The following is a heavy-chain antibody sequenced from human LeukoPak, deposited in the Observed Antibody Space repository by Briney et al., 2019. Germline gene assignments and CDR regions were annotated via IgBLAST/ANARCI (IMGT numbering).Heavy chain of an antibody. CDR3: VRDQGTTMTSYAFDM. Sequence: GGSLRLSCAASGFTFSSYSMNWVRQAPGKGLEWVSSISSSSSYIYYADSVKGRFTISRDKSKNTLYLQMNSLRVEDTAIYYCVRDQGTTMTSYAFDMWGRGTMVTVSS. D-gene: IGHD4-17*01. V-gene: IGHV3-21*06. CDR1: GFTFSSYS. CDR2: ISSSSSYI. J-gene: IGHJ3*02.